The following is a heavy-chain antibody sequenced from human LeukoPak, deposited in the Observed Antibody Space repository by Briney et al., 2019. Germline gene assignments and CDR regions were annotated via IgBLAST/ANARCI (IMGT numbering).Heavy chain of an antibody. CDR2: INHSGST. CDR3: ARTRSERHKLRGPSYDFWSGYSQWYYFDY. CDR1: GGSFSGYY. V-gene: IGHV4-34*01. D-gene: IGHD3-3*01. Sequence: SETLSLTCAVYGGSFSGYYWSWIRQPPGKGLEWIGEINHSGSTNYNPSLKSRVTMSVDTSKNQFSLKLSSVTAADTAVYYCARTRSERHKLRGPSYDFWSGYSQWYYFDYWGQGTLVTVSS. J-gene: IGHJ4*02.